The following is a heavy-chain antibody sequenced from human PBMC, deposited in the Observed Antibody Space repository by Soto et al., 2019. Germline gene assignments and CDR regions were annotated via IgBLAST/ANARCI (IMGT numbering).Heavy chain of an antibody. Sequence: GGSLRLSCAASGFTFSSYGMHWVRQAPGKGLEWVAVIWYDGSNKYYADSVKGRFTISRDNSKNTLYLQMNSLRAEDTAVYYCASFGYYDSRGYVDYFDYSGQGTLVTVSS. V-gene: IGHV3-33*01. CDR1: GFTFSSYG. D-gene: IGHD3-22*01. CDR2: IWYDGSNK. CDR3: ASFGYYDSRGYVDYFDY. J-gene: IGHJ4*02.